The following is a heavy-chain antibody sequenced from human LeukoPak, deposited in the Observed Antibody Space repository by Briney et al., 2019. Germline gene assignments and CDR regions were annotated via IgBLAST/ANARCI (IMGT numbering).Heavy chain of an antibody. Sequence: GGSLRLSCAASGFTFSSYGMHWVRQAPGKGLEWVAVISYDGSNKYYADSVKGRFTISRDNSKNTLYLQMNRLRAEDTAVYYCARVRREMKRSLGRTTEYSYYYYMDVWGKGTTVTVSS. V-gene: IGHV3-30*03. D-gene: IGHD1/OR15-1a*01. CDR1: GFTFSSYG. CDR3: ARVRREMKRSLGRTTEYSYYYYMDV. J-gene: IGHJ6*03. CDR2: ISYDGSNK.